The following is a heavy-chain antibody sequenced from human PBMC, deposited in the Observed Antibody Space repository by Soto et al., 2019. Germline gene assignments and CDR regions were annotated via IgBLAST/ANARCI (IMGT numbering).Heavy chain of an antibody. CDR3: ARLYYYDSSGYLRPFDY. CDR2: VFWDNDK. V-gene: IGHV2-5*02. Sequence: SGPSGEPTQTLTLTCTLSGFSLSSSGVGVGWIRQPPGKALEWLTLVFWDNDKRYNPSLKSRLTITKDTSKNQVVLTMTNMDPVDTATYYCARLYYYDSSGYLRPFDYWGQGALVTVSS. D-gene: IGHD3-22*01. CDR1: GFSLSSSGVG. J-gene: IGHJ4*02.